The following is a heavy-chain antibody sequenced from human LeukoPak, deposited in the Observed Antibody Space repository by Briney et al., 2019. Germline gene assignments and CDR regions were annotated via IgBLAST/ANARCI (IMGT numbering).Heavy chain of an antibody. J-gene: IGHJ6*03. V-gene: IGHV3-15*01. D-gene: IGHD3-3*01. CDR2: IKSKTDGGTT. Sequence: GGSLRLSCAASGFTFSNARMSWVRQAPGKGLEWVGRIKSKTDGGTTDYAAPVKGRFTISRDDSKNTLYLQMNSLKTEGTAVYYCTTAPVESYYYYYMDVWGKGTTVTVSS. CDR3: TTAPVESYYYYYMDV. CDR1: GFTFSNAR.